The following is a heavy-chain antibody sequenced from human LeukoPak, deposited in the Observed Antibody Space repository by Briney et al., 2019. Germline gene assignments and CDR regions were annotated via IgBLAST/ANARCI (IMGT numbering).Heavy chain of an antibody. D-gene: IGHD3-3*01. CDR3: ARESTIFGVVTSFDY. CDR1: GGTFSSYA. V-gene: IGHV1-69*05. Sequence: SVKVSCKASGGTFSSYAISWVRQAPGQGLEWMGGMIPIFGTANYAQKFQGRVTITTDESTSTAYMELSSLRSEDTAVYYCARESTIFGVVTSFDYWGQGTLVTVSS. CDR2: MIPIFGTA. J-gene: IGHJ4*02.